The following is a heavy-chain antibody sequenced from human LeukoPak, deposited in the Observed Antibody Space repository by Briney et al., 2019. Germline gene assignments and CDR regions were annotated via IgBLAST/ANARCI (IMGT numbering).Heavy chain of an antibody. V-gene: IGHV3-49*04. CDR3: TRVRVGITIFGANYYYYYMDV. CDR1: GFTFGDYA. D-gene: IGHD3-3*01. J-gene: IGHJ6*03. CDR2: IRSKAYGGTT. Sequence: PGGSLRLSCTASGFTFGDYAMSWVCQAPGKGLEWVGFIRSKAYGGTTEYAASVKGRFTISRDDSKSIAYLQMNSLKTEDTAVYYCTRVRVGITIFGANYYYYYMDVWGKGTTVTVSS.